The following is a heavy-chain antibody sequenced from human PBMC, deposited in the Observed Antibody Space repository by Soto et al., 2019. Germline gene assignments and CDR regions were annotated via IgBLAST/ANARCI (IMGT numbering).Heavy chain of an antibody. CDR1: GGSISSGDNS. CDR3: ARALDFGSWYFDY. D-gene: IGHD6-6*01. V-gene: IGHV4-31*03. J-gene: IGHJ4*02. Sequence: QVQLQESGPGLVKPSQTLSLTCTVSGGSISSGDNSWTWIRQHPGKGLEWIGYIYYSGSTSYNPSLKSRVTISVDTAKNQFSLKLSSVTAADTAVYYCARALDFGSWYFDYWGQGTLVSVSA. CDR2: IYYSGST.